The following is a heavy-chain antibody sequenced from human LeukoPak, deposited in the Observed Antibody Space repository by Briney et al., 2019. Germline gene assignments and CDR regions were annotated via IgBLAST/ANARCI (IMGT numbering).Heavy chain of an antibody. J-gene: IGHJ4*02. CDR3: AKDTYYYDSSGYYIDY. V-gene: IGHV3-30*18. CDR2: ISYDGSNK. Sequence: HPGGPLRLSCAASGFTFSSYGMHWVRQAPGKGLEWVAVISYDGSNKYYADSVKGRFTISRDNSKNTLYLQMNSLRAEDTAVYYCAKDTYYYDSSGYYIDYWGQGTLVTVSS. D-gene: IGHD3-22*01. CDR1: GFTFSSYG.